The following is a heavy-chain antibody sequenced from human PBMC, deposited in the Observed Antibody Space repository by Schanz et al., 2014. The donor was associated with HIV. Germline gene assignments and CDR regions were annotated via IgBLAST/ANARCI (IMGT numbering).Heavy chain of an antibody. D-gene: IGHD6-13*01. V-gene: IGHV3-30-3*01. CDR1: GFTFSNYA. Sequence: QVQLVESGGGVVQPGRSLRLSCAASGFTFSNYAIHWARQAPGKGLEWVAVISHDGYNKYYADSVKGRFTISRDNSKNALYLQMNSLRAEDTAVYYCTTVKGYSSSWTTYYYYGMDVWGQGTTVTVSS. J-gene: IGHJ6*02. CDR2: ISHDGYNK. CDR3: TTVKGYSSSWTTYYYYGMDV.